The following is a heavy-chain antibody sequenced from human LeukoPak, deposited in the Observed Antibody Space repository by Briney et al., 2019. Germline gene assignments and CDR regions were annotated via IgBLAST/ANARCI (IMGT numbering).Heavy chain of an antibody. CDR2: ISWNSGSI. D-gene: IGHD3-22*01. CDR1: GFTLDDYA. V-gene: IGHV3-9*01. CDR3: AKDMGNYYDSSGYAFDY. J-gene: IGHJ4*02. Sequence: PGGSLRLSCAASGFTLDDYAMHWVRQAPGKGLEWVSGISWNSGSIGYADSVKGRFTISRDNAKNSLYLQMNSLRAEDTALYYCAKDMGNYYDSSGYAFDYWGQGTLVTVSS.